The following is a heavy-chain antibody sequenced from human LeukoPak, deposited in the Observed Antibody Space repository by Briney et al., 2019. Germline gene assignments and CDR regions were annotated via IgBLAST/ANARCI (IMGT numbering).Heavy chain of an antibody. D-gene: IGHD1-14*01. V-gene: IGHV1-8*01. CDR3: ARGPRNDP. J-gene: IGHJ5*02. CDR1: GYPFTTYE. CDR2: VHPDTGYA. Sequence: EASVKVSCKTSGYPFTTYEINWVRQAAGQGLEWVGWVHPDTGYADYAQKFQGRVTMTSDTSISTAYMELSSLRSDDTAVYFCARGPRNDPWGQGTLVTVSS.